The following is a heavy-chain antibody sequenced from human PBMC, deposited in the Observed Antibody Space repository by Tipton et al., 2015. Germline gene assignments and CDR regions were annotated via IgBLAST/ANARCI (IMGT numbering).Heavy chain of an antibody. V-gene: IGHV1-69*06. CDR3: ARLISGASGAFDV. CDR1: GYTFTSYG. D-gene: IGHD2-15*01. CDR2: ILPIFVTA. J-gene: IGHJ3*01. Sequence: VQLVQSGAEVKKPGASVKVSCKSSGYTFTSYGITWVRQAPGQGLEWMGGILPIFVTANCANKFQGRVTITADKSTSTAYMELTSLRSEDTAVYYCARLISGASGAFDVWGQGTMVTVSS.